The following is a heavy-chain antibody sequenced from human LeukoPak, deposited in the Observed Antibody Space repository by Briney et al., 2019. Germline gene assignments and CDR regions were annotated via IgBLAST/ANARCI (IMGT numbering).Heavy chain of an antibody. CDR2: IYHSGST. CDR1: GYSISSGYY. CDR3: ARQPSTYYFDY. Sequence: PSETLSLTCAVSGYSISSGYYWGWIRQPPGKGLEGIGSIYHSGSTYYNPSLKSRATISVDTSKNQFSLKLSSVTAADTAVYYCARQPSTYYFDYWGQGTLVTVSS. V-gene: IGHV4-38-2*01. J-gene: IGHJ4*02.